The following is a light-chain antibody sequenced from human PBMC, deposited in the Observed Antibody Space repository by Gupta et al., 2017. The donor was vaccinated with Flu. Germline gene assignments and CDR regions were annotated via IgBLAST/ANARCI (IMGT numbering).Light chain of an antibody. J-gene: IGLJ3*02. CDR2: EVS. Sequence: QSALTQPASVPGSPGQSITISCTGTSSDVGGYNYVSWYQQHPGKAPKLMIYEVSNRPSGVSNRFSGSTSGNTASLTISGLQAEDEADYYCSSYTSSSTWVFGGGTKLTVL. CDR1: SSDVGGYNY. CDR3: SSYTSSSTWV. V-gene: IGLV2-14*01.